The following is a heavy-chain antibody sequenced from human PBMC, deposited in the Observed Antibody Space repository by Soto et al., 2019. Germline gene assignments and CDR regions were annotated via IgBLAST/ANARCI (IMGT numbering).Heavy chain of an antibody. Sequence: PSETLSLTCTVSGGSISSGDYYWSWIRQPPGKGLEWIGYIYYSGSTYYNPSLKSRVTISVDTSKNQFSLKLSSVTAADTAVYYCARDRGPLRTPVYYYYGMDVWGQGTTVTVS. CDR1: GGSISSGDYY. CDR3: ARDRGPLRTPVYYYYGMDV. V-gene: IGHV4-30-4*01. J-gene: IGHJ6*02. CDR2: IYYSGST. D-gene: IGHD3-10*01.